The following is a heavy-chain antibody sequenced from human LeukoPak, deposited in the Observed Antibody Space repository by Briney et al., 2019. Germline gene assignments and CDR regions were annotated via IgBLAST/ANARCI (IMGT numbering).Heavy chain of an antibody. CDR3: ARELAGGLFDN. CDR2: ISAYNGYT. V-gene: IGHV1-18*01. CDR1: GYTFTNYG. J-gene: IGHJ4*02. D-gene: IGHD2-15*01. Sequence: GASVKVSCKASGYTFTNYGISWVRQAPGQGPEWMGWISAYNGYTNYAQELQGRVTMTTDTSTNTAYLELRSLRSDDTAMYYCARELAGGLFDNWGQGTLVTVSS.